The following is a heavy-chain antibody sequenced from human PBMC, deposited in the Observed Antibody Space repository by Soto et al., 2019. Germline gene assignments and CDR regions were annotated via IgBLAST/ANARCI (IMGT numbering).Heavy chain of an antibody. CDR3: ARTYYDILTGSQDWFDP. CDR1: GFSLSTSGVG. CDR2: IYWDDDK. D-gene: IGHD3-9*01. V-gene: IGHV2-5*02. J-gene: IGHJ5*02. Sequence: QITLKESGPTLVKPTQTLTLTCTFSGFSLSTSGVGVGWIRQPPGKALEWLALIYWDDDKRYSPSLKSRLTITQXXAXNXEVLTMTNMDPVDTATYYCARTYYDILTGSQDWFDPWGQGTLVTVSS.